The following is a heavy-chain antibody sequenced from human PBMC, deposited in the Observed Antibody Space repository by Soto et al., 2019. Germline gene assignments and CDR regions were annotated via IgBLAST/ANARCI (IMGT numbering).Heavy chain of an antibody. D-gene: IGHD5-18*01. CDR3: AGCTWYTAMWDDYYYYGMDV. CDR2: IIPIFGTA. Sequence: SVKVSCKASGGTFSSYAISWVRQAPGQGLEWMGGIIPIFGTANYAQKFQGRVTITADESTSTAYMELSSLRSEDTAVYYCAGCTWYTAMWDDYYYYGMDVWGQGTTVTVSS. CDR1: GGTFSSYA. V-gene: IGHV1-69*13. J-gene: IGHJ6*02.